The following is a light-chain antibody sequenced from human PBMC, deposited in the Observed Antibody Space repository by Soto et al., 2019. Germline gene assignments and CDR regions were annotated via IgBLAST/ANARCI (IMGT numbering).Light chain of an antibody. CDR2: KAI. V-gene: IGKV1-5*03. Sequence: DIQMTQSPSTLSASVGDRVTITCRASQSISNWLAWYQQKPGKAPKLLIYKAINLQSGVPSRFSGSGSGTEFSLTISGLQPDDFATYYSQRYNDFQYVFGQGTKL. CDR1: QSISNW. J-gene: IGKJ2*01. CDR3: QRYNDFQYV.